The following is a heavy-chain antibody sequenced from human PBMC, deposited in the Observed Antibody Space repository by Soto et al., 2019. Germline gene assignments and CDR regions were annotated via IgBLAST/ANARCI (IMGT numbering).Heavy chain of an antibody. V-gene: IGHV2-5*02. J-gene: IGHJ4*02. Sequence: QITLKESSPTLVKPTQTLTLTCTFSGFSLSTSGVGVGWIRQPPGKALEWLALIYWDDDKRYTPSLKSRLTTSKDTYKIQVVLTMTNMDPVDTATYYGAHRYGGISGYWGQGTLVTISS. CDR3: AHRYGGISGY. CDR2: IYWDDDK. CDR1: GFSLSTSGVG. D-gene: IGHD2-15*01.